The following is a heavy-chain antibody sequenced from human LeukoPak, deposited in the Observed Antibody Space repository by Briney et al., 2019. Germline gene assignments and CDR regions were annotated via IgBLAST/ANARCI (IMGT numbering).Heavy chain of an antibody. CDR1: GFTLFSEV. Sequence: GGSLRVSCSASGFTLFSEVIHWGRQAAGERLVLVSGINTDGISTTYADFVKGRFTISRDNGKNTLYLQMNSLRAEDTAVYYCARDPVLDDDGGSSPYWGQGPLVTVSS. CDR3: ARDPVLDDDGGSSPY. J-gene: IGHJ4*02. D-gene: IGHD4-23*01. V-gene: IGHV3-74*01. CDR2: INTDGIST.